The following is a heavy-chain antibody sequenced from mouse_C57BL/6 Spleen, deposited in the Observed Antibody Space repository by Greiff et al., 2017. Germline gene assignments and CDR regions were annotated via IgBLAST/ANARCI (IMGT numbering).Heavy chain of an antibody. CDR1: GYSFTGYY. Sequence: EVQLQQSGPELVKPGASVKISCKASGYSFTGYYMNWVKQSPEKSLEWIGEINPSTGGTTYNQKFKAKATLTVDKSSSTAYMQLKSLTSEDSAVYYCARRGYDGTRDAMDYWGQGTSITVSS. V-gene: IGHV1-42*01. D-gene: IGHD2-2*01. CDR3: ARRGYDGTRDAMDY. J-gene: IGHJ4*01. CDR2: INPSTGGT.